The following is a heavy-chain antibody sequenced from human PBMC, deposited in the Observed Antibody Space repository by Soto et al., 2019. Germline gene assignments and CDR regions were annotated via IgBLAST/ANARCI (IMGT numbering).Heavy chain of an antibody. V-gene: IGHV3-33*01. CDR3: AREPTGGNYAFDI. J-gene: IGHJ3*02. CDR1: GFTFSIYG. D-gene: IGHD3-16*01. CDR2: LWADGSHE. Sequence: QVQLEESGGGVVQPGRSLRLSCAASGFTFSIYGMHWVRQAPGKGLEWVASLWADGSHECYADSVKGRFTVSRDNSKSTVYLQMNSLRAEDTALYYCAREPTGGNYAFDIWGQGTMVTVSS.